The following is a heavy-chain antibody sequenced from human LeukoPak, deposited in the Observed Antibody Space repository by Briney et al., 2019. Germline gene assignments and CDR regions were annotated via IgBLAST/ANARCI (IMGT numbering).Heavy chain of an antibody. CDR3: AKDWRYYYDSSGYSPLDY. D-gene: IGHD3-22*01. V-gene: IGHV3-48*01. CDR1: GFTFSSYS. J-gene: IGHJ4*02. CDR2: ISSSSSTI. Sequence: GGSLRLSCAASGFTFSSYSMNWVRQAPGKGLEWVSYISSSSSTIYYADSVKGRFTISRDNSKNTLYLQMNSLRAEDTAVYYCAKDWRYYYDSSGYSPLDYWGQGTLVTVSS.